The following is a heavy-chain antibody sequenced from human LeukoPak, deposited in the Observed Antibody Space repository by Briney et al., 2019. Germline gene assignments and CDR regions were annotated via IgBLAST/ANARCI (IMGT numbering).Heavy chain of an antibody. J-gene: IGHJ4*02. CDR2: IYTSGST. V-gene: IGHV4-4*07. CDR1: GGSISSYY. CDR3: ARVISVSGYHYLDY. D-gene: IGHD3-22*01. Sequence: TSETLSLTCTVSGGSISSYYWSWIRQPAGKGLEWIGRIYTSGSTNYNPSLKSRVTMSVDTSKNQFSLKLSSVTAADTAVYYCARVISVSGYHYLDYWGQGTLVTVSS.